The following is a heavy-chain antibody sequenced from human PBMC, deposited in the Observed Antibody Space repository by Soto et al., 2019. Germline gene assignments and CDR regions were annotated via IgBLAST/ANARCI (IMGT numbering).Heavy chain of an antibody. CDR2: ISGSGGST. CDR3: AKDRGWFGESEIGY. Sequence: GGPLRLSCAASGFTFSSYAMSWVRQAPGKGLEWVSAISGSGGSTYYADSVKGRFTISRDNSKNTLYLQMNSLRAEDTAVYYCAKDRGWFGESEIGYWGQGTLVTVSS. J-gene: IGHJ4*02. V-gene: IGHV3-23*01. D-gene: IGHD3-10*01. CDR1: GFTFSSYA.